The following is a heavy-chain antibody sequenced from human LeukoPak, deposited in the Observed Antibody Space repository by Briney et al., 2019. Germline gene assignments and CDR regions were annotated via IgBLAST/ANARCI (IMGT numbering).Heavy chain of an antibody. CDR2: INHSGST. D-gene: IGHD3-10*01. CDR3: ARGVTMVRGVPYYFDY. Sequence: SETLSLTCAVYGGSFSGYYWSWIRQPPGKGLEWIGEINHSGSTNYNPSLKSRVTILVDTSKNQFSLKLSSVTAADTAVYYCARGVTMVRGVPYYFDYWGQGTLVTVSS. J-gene: IGHJ4*02. CDR1: GGSFSGYY. V-gene: IGHV4-34*01.